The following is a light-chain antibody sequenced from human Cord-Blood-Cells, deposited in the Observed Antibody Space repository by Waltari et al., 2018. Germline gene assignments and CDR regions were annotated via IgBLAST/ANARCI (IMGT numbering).Light chain of an antibody. CDR1: SSDVGGYNY. V-gene: IGLV2-14*01. CDR2: EVS. Sequence: QSALTQPASVSGSPGQSLTISCTGTSSDVGGYNYFPCYQQHPGKAPKLMIYEVSNRPSGVSNRFSGSKSGNTASLTISGLQAEDEADYYCSSYTSSSSYVFGTGTKVTVL. J-gene: IGLJ1*01. CDR3: SSYTSSSSYV.